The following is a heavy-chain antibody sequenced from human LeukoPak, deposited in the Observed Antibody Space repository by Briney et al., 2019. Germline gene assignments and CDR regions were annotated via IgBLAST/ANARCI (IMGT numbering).Heavy chain of an antibody. Sequence: GSLRLSCAASGFIFNIYEMNWVRQAPGKGLEWVSYISSSGSTIYYADSVKGRFTISRDNAKNSLYLQMNSLRTEDTAVYYCARGAAGRQIAAAGYWGHGTLVTVSS. J-gene: IGHJ4*01. CDR3: ARGAAGRQIAAAGY. CDR2: ISSSGSTI. D-gene: IGHD6-13*01. CDR1: GFIFNIYE. V-gene: IGHV3-48*03.